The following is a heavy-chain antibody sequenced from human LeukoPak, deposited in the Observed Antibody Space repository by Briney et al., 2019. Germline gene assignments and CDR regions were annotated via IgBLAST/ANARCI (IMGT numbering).Heavy chain of an antibody. D-gene: IGHD2-15*01. V-gene: IGHV1-2*02. CDR1: GYTFTGYY. J-gene: IGHJ6*02. CDR3: ARGVQVEAAIYYYYYGMDV. Sequence: ASVKVSCKASGYTFTGYYMHWVRQAPGQGLEWMGWINPNSGGTNYAQKFQGRVTMTRDTSISTAYMELSRLRSDDTAVYYCARGVQVEAAIYYYYYGMDVWGQGTTVTVSS. CDR2: INPNSGGT.